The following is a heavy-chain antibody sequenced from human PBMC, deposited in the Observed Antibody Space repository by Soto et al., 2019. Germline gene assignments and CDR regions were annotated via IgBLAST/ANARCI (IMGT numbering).Heavy chain of an antibody. CDR1: GYTFTGYY. CDR2: INPNSGGT. D-gene: IGHD3-10*01. CDR3: ARDVWFGELSCPDV. Sequence: GASVKVSCKASGYTFTGYYMHWVRQAPGQGLEGMGWINPNSGGTNYAQKFQGRVTMTRDTSISTAYMELSRLRSDDTAVYYCARDVWFGELSCPDVWGQGTTVTVSS. J-gene: IGHJ6*02. V-gene: IGHV1-2*02.